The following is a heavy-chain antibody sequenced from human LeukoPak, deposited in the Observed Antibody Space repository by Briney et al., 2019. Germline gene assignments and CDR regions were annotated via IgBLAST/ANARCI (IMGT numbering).Heavy chain of an antibody. CDR3: ARALSSGYYLNWFDP. CDR1: GGSISSSSYY. D-gene: IGHD3-22*01. CDR2: IYTSGST. J-gene: IGHJ5*02. V-gene: IGHV4-39*07. Sequence: SETLSLTCTVSGGSISSSSYYWGWIRHPPGKGLEGIGRIYTSGSTNYNPSLKSRVTMSVDTSKNQFSLKLSSVTAADTAVYYCARALSSGYYLNWFDPWGQGTLVTVSS.